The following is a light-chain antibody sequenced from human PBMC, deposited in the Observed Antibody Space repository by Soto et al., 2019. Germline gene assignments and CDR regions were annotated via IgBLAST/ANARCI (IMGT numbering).Light chain of an antibody. CDR3: MLGSLVHGT. V-gene: IGKV2-28*01. CDR1: QSLLHSNGYNY. Sequence: SLGFISGNEDASSGRGSQSLLHSNGYNYFDCALQKPGQSPQLLIYLGSNRASGVPNRFSGSGSGTDCTMQISRVEAEDGMRDDCMLGSLVHGTCGGGTKVDIK. CDR2: LGS. J-gene: IGKJ4*01.